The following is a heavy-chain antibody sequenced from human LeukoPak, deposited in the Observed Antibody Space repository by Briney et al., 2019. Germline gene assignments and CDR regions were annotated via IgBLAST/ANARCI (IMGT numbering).Heavy chain of an antibody. D-gene: IGHD3-22*01. CDR2: MYYSGST. CDR1: GGSISSYY. CDR3: ASGDYYDSSGYEVYYYMDV. J-gene: IGHJ6*03. Sequence: SETLSLTCTVSGGSISSYYWSWIRQPPGKGLEWIGYMYYSGSTNYNPSLKSRVTISVDTSRNQFSLKLSSVTAADTAVYYCASGDYYDSSGYEVYYYMDVWGKGTTVTVSS. V-gene: IGHV4-59*01.